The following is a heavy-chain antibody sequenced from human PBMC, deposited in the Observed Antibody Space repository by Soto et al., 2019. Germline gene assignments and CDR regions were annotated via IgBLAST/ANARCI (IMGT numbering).Heavy chain of an antibody. V-gene: IGHV4-31*03. J-gene: IGHJ5*02. CDR2: IYYSGST. CDR3: ARGRSSPRERNNWFDP. D-gene: IGHD6-13*01. CDR1: GGSISSGGYY. Sequence: PSETLSLTCTVSGGSISSGGYYWSWIRQHPGKGLEWIGYIYYSGSTYYNPSLKSRVTISVDTSKNQFSLKLSSVTAADTAVYYCARGRSSPRERNNWFDPWGQGTLVTVSS.